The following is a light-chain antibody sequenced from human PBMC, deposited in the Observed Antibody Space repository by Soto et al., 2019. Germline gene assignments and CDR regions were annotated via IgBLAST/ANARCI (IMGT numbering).Light chain of an antibody. CDR1: QTLSNSF. Sequence: EMVLTQSPGTLSLSTGERATLSCRASQTLSNSFISWYQQKPGQAPRLLIYDTSSRATGVPDRYSASGSGTDFTLTISRLEPEDFAVFFCQQYGTSEIIFGQGTRLAI. CDR3: QQYGTSEII. V-gene: IGKV3-20*01. CDR2: DTS. J-gene: IGKJ5*01.